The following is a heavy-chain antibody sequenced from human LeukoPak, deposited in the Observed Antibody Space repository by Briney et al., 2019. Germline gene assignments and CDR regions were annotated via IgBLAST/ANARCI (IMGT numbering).Heavy chain of an antibody. J-gene: IGHJ4*02. D-gene: IGHD6-19*01. CDR2: ISSSSSYI. V-gene: IGHV3-21*01. CDR3: ASSVAGPWFDY. Sequence: GGSLRLSCAASGFTFSSYSMNWVRQAPGKGLEWVSSISSSSSYIYYADSVKGQFTISRDNAKNSLYLQMNSLRAEDTAVYYCASSVAGPWFDYWGQGTLVTVSS. CDR1: GFTFSSYS.